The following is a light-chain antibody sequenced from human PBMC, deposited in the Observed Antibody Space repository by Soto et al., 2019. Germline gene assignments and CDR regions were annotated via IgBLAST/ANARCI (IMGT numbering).Light chain of an antibody. CDR2: EVS. V-gene: IGLV2-14*01. CDR3: SSYTGSSTLD. CDR1: SSDVGGYNY. J-gene: IGLJ1*01. Sequence: QSALTQPASVSGSPGQSITISCTGTSSDVGGYNYVSWYQQHPGKAPKLMIYEVSNRPSGVSNRFSGSKSGNTASLTISGLQADDEADYHCSSYTGSSTLDFGTGTKVTVL.